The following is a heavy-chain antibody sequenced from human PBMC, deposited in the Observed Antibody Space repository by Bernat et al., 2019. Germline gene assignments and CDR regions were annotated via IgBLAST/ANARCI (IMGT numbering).Heavy chain of an antibody. V-gene: IGHV3-7*03. CDR2: IKQDGSEK. CDR1: GFTFSSYW. J-gene: IGHJ4*02. Sequence: EVQLVESGGGLVKPGESLRLSCAASGFTFSSYWMSWVRQAPGKGLEWVANIKQDGSEKYYVDSVKGRFTISRDNAKNSLYLQMNSLRAEDTAVYYCARESIAVYDILTGYYYFDYWGQGTLVTVSS. CDR3: ARESIAVYDILTGYYYFDY. D-gene: IGHD3-9*01.